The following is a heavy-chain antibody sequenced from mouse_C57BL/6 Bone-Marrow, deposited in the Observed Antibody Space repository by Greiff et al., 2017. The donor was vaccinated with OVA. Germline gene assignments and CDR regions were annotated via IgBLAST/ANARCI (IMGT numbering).Heavy chain of an antibody. CDR3: ARNYYGSQSYWYFDV. Sequence: VQLQQSGAELVRPGTSVKLSCKASGYTFTSYWMHWVKQRPGQGLEWIGVIDPSDSYTNYNQKFKGKATLTVDTSSSTAYMQLSSLTSEDSAVYYCARNYYGSQSYWYFDVWGTGTTVTVSS. D-gene: IGHD1-1*01. V-gene: IGHV1-59*01. CDR1: GYTFTSYW. J-gene: IGHJ1*03. CDR2: IDPSDSYT.